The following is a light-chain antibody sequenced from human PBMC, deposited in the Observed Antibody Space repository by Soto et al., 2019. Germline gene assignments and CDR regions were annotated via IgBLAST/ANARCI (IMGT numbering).Light chain of an antibody. CDR1: QGISNY. Sequence: DIQMTQSPSSLSASVGDRVTITCRASQGISNYLAWYQQKPGKVPKLLFYAASTLQSGVPSRFSGSGSGTDFTLTISSLQPEDVATYYYQKYNSAPRLTFGGGTKVEIK. CDR2: AAS. J-gene: IGKJ4*01. CDR3: QKYNSAPRLT. V-gene: IGKV1-27*01.